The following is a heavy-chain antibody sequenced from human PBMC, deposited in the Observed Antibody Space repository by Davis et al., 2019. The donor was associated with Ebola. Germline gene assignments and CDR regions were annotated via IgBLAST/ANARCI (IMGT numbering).Heavy chain of an antibody. V-gene: IGHV4-4*07. J-gene: IGHJ4*02. CDR2: ISTSGST. CDR1: GGSISSYY. CDR3: VRDGCPGGSCYCGDY. Sequence: PGGSLRLSCTVSGGSISSYYWSWIRQPAGKGLEWIGRISTSGSTNYNPSLKSRVTMSLDTSKNQFSLRLSSVTAADTAVYYCVRDGCPGGSCYCGDYWGQGTLVTVSS. D-gene: IGHD2-15*01.